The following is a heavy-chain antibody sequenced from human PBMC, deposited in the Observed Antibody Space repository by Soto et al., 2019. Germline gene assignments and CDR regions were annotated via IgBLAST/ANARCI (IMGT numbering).Heavy chain of an antibody. V-gene: IGHV5-10-1*01. J-gene: IGHJ6*02. CDR3: ARHIVVVTSSYGMDV. CDR2: FDPSDSYT. Sequence: GESLKISCKGSGYSFTSYWISWVRQMPGKGLEGMGRFDPSDSYTNYSPSFQGHVTISADKSISTAYLQWSSLKASDTAMYYCARHIVVVTSSYGMDVWGQGTTVTVSS. CDR1: GYSFTSYW. D-gene: IGHD2-21*02.